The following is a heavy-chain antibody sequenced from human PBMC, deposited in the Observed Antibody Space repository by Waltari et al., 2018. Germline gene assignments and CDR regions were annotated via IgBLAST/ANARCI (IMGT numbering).Heavy chain of an antibody. D-gene: IGHD2-8*02. Sequence: HLVESGGGLVQPGGSLRLSCTASTLTLSNYWMTWVRQAPGKGLEWVADIKEDESEKYYVDYVKGRFTISRDNAKNSLFLQMNSLRAEDTAVYYCARQCGSGGKGKFYFDYWGQGTLVTVSS. CDR2: IKEDESEK. CDR3: ARQCGSGGKGKFYFDY. CDR1: TLTLSNYW. V-gene: IGHV3-7*01. J-gene: IGHJ4*02.